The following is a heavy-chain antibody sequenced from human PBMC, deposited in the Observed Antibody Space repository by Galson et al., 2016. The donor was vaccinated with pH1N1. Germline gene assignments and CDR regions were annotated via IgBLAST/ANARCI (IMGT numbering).Heavy chain of an antibody. Sequence: SLRLSCAASGFTFSNYAMSWVRQSPGEGLEWLSAISGGGDSTYHVDSVKGRFTISRDNSKNILYLQMNSLRAGDTAVYYCASSHITIFGLAPGYAFDIWGQGTMVTVSS. CDR2: ISGGGDST. D-gene: IGHD3-3*01. J-gene: IGHJ3*02. CDR1: GFTFSNYA. V-gene: IGHV3-23*01. CDR3: ASSHITIFGLAPGYAFDI.